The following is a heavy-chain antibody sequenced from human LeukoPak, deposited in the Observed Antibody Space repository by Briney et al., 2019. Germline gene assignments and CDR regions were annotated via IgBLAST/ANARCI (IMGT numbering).Heavy chain of an antibody. D-gene: IGHD5-18*01. Sequence: SGTLSLTCTVSGGSISSSSAYWGWIRQPPGKGLEWIGSIYYSKNTYYNPSLKSRVTISADTSKNQFSLTLGSVSATDTAVYYCVSPRGFIYGYFHYWGQGTLVTVSS. CDR1: GGSISSSSAY. CDR3: VSPRGFIYGYFHY. V-gene: IGHV4-39*01. J-gene: IGHJ4*02. CDR2: IYYSKNT.